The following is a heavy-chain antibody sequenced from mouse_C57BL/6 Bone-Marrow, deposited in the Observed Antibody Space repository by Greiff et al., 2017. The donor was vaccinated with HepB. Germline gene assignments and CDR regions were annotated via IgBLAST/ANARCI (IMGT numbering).Heavy chain of an antibody. V-gene: IGHV1-50*01. CDR2: IDPSDSYT. CDR1: GYTFTSYW. CDR3: ARSRVMITTGYYYDY. J-gene: IGHJ2*03. D-gene: IGHD2-4*01. Sequence: QVQLQQPGAELVKPGASVKLSCKASGYTFTSYWMQWVKQRPGQGLEWIGEIDPSDSYTNYNQKFKGKATLTVDTSSSTAYMQLSSLTSEDSAVYYCARSRVMITTGYYYDYWGRGTSLTVSS.